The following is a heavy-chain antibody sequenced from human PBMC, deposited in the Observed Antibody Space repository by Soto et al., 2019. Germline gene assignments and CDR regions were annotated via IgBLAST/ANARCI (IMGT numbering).Heavy chain of an antibody. CDR3: AKDREQQLVRGWFDP. CDR2: ISYDGNNK. J-gene: IGHJ5*02. D-gene: IGHD6-13*01. Sequence: GGSLRLSCAASGLTLSDYGVHWVRQAPGKGLEWVAVISYDGNNKYYADSVQGRFAISRDNSKNTLYLQMNSLRAEDTAVYYCAKDREQQLVRGWFDPWGPGTLVTVSS. V-gene: IGHV3-30*18. CDR1: GLTLSDYG.